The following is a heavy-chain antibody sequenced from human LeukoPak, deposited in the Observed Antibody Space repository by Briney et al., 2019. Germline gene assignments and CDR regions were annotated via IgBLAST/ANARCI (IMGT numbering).Heavy chain of an antibody. Sequence: ASVKVSCKASGYTFTGYYMHWVRQAPGQGLEWMGWINPNSGGTNYAQKFQGRVTMTRDTSISTAYMELSSLRSEDTAVYYCARAEYSSSSGGISSFDYWGQGTLVTVSS. V-gene: IGHV1-2*02. J-gene: IGHJ4*02. D-gene: IGHD6-6*01. CDR3: ARAEYSSSSGGISSFDY. CDR2: INPNSGGT. CDR1: GYTFTGYY.